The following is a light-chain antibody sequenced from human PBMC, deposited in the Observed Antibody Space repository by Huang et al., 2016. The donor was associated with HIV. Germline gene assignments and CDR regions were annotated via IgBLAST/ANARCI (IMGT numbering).Light chain of an antibody. CDR1: QSVSSN. J-gene: IGKJ2*01. V-gene: IGKV3-15*01. CDR3: QQYNYWPYT. Sequence: EIVMTQSPATLSVSPGERATLSCRASQSVSSNLAWYQQKPGQAPRLLIYGASTRATGIPARFSGSGSGTECTLTISSLQSEDFAVYYCQQYNYWPYTFGQGTKLEIK. CDR2: GAS.